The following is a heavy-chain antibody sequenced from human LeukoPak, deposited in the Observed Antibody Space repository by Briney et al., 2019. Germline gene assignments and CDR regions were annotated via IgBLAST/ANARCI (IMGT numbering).Heavy chain of an antibody. J-gene: IGHJ4*02. CDR1: GFTFSSYW. Sequence: GGSLRLSCAASGFTFSSYWMSWVRQAPGKGLEWVANIKQDGSEKYYVDSVKGRFTISRDNAKNSLYLQMSSLRAEDTAVYYCASLASAEVVTPPDYWGQGTLVTVSS. V-gene: IGHV3-7*01. D-gene: IGHD4-23*01. CDR2: IKQDGSEK. CDR3: ASLASAEVVTPPDY.